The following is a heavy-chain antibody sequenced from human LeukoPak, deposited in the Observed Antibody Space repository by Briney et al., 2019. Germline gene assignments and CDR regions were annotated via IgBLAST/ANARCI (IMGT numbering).Heavy chain of an antibody. Sequence: ASVKVSCKASGGTFSSYAISWVRQAPGQGLEWMGGIIPILGTADYAQKFQGRVTITADESTSTAYMKLNSLRSEDTAVYYCARDPSMIRGENTPYFDYWGQGTLVTVSS. V-gene: IGHV1-69*01. D-gene: IGHD3-10*01. CDR3: ARDPSMIRGENTPYFDY. CDR1: GGTFSSYA. J-gene: IGHJ4*02. CDR2: IIPILGTA.